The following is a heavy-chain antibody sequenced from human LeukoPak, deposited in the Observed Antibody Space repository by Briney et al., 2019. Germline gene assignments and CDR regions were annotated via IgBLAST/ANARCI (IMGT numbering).Heavy chain of an antibody. J-gene: IGHJ4*02. Sequence: SVKVSCKASGGTFSSHAISWVRQAPGQGLEWVGGIIPIFGTTNYAQKFQGRVTITTDESTSTGYIELRSLRSDDTAVYYCARGDNGYDYGFDNWGQGTLVTVSS. V-gene: IGHV1-69*05. CDR3: ARGDNGYDYGFDN. CDR1: GGTFSSHA. CDR2: IIPIFGTT. D-gene: IGHD5-12*01.